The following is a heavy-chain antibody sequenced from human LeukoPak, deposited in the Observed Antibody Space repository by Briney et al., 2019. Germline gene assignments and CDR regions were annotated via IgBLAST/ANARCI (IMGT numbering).Heavy chain of an antibody. CDR2: IYYSGSA. CDR3: ARGSQYSKGAFDS. V-gene: IGHV4-59*01. J-gene: IGHJ3*02. Sequence: ETEALMCNVAVVSISGYYSSCIRQPPGKGLEWIGYIYYSGSANYNPSLKSRVTMSVDTSKNQSSLKLSSVTAADTAVYYCARGSQYSKGAFDSWGEG. D-gene: IGHD6-6*01. CDR1: VVSISGYY.